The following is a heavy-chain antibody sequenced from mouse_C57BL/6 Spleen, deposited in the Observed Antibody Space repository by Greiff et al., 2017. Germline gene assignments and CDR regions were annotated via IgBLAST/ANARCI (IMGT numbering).Heavy chain of an antibody. V-gene: IGHV5-4*03. D-gene: IGHD1-1*01. Sequence: EVKLVESGGGLVKPGGSLKLSCAASGFTFSSYAMSWVRQTPEKRLEWVATISDGGSYTYYPDNVKGRFTISRDNAKNNLYLQMSHLKSEDTALYYCARGREERYFDYWGQGTTLTVSS. CDR1: GFTFSSYA. CDR2: ISDGGSYT. J-gene: IGHJ2*01. CDR3: ARGREERYFDY.